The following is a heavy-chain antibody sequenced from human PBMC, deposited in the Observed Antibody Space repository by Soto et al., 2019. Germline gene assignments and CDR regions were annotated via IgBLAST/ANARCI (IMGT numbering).Heavy chain of an antibody. V-gene: IGHV1-69*01. CDR2: SIPMFGTA. Sequence: QVQLVQSGADVKKPGSSVKVSCKASGGTFSRNAITWVRQAPGQGLEWMGGSIPMFGTAKYAQKFQGRVTITADESSTTAYMALTSLRSDDTAVYYCARSLTAVDWYFALWGRGTLVTVSS. CDR3: ARSLTAVDWYFAL. J-gene: IGHJ2*01. D-gene: IGHD2-2*01. CDR1: GGTFSRNA.